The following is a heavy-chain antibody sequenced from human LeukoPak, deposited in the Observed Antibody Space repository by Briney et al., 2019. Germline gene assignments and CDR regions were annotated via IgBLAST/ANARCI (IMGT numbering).Heavy chain of an antibody. CDR1: GGSISSYY. CDR2: IYSGGST. CDR3: ARVRTTGDLDY. Sequence: ETLSLTCTVSGGSISSYYWSWIRQPPGKGLEWVSVIYSGGSTYYADSVKGRFTISRDNSKNTLYLQMNSLRAEDTAVYYCARVRTTGDLDYWGQGTLVTVSS. V-gene: IGHV3-53*01. J-gene: IGHJ4*02. D-gene: IGHD4-11*01.